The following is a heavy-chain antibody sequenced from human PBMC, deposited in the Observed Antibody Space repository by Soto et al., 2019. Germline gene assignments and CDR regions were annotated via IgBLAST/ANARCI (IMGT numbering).Heavy chain of an antibody. CDR2: INAGNGNT. Sequence: ASVKVSCTASGYTFTSYAMHWVRQAPGQRFEWMGWINAGNGNTKYSQKFQGRVTITRDTSASTAYMELSSLRSEGTAVYYCARDDSGFSGSHYIDYFNYWGQGALVTVS. V-gene: IGHV1-3*01. CDR3: ARDDSGFSGSHYIDYFNY. CDR1: GYTFTSYA. D-gene: IGHD1-26*01. J-gene: IGHJ4*02.